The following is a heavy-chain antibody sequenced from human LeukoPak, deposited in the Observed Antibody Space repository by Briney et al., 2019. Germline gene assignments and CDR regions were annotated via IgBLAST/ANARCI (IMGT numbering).Heavy chain of an antibody. Sequence: PGGSLRLSCAASGFTFSSYSMNWVRQAPGKGLEWVSSISSSSSYIYYADSVKGRFTISRDNAKNSLYLQMNSLRAEDTAVYYCARGGLRYFDWLESPYYFDYWGQGTLVTVSS. J-gene: IGHJ4*02. V-gene: IGHV3-21*01. D-gene: IGHD3-9*01. CDR2: ISSSSSYI. CDR1: GFTFSSYS. CDR3: ARGGLRYFDWLESPYYFDY.